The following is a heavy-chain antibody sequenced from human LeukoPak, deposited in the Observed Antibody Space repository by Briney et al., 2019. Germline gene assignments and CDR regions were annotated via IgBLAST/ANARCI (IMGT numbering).Heavy chain of an antibody. Sequence: GGSLRLSCAASGFTFSSYWMSWVRQAPGKGLEWVANIKQDGSEKNYVDSVKGRFIISRDNTKNSLYMQVNSLRVEDTAVYYCARGVIPGTIQWSLDYWGRGTLVTVAS. CDR3: ARGVIPGTIQWSLDY. V-gene: IGHV3-7*04. CDR1: GFTFSSYW. D-gene: IGHD2-2*02. CDR2: IKQDGSEK. J-gene: IGHJ4*02.